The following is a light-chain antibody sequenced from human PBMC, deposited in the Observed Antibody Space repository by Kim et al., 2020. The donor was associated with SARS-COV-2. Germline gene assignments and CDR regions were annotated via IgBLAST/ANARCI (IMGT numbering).Light chain of an antibody. CDR3: GSYAGINKLYV. J-gene: IGLJ1*01. Sequence: QSVTISCTGTSSDVGGYNYVSWYQQHPGKAPRLMIYEVNKWPAGVPDRFSGSKSGNTASLTVSGLQAEDEADYYCGSYAGINKLYVFGTGTKVTVL. CDR1: SSDVGGYNY. CDR2: EVN. V-gene: IGLV2-8*01.